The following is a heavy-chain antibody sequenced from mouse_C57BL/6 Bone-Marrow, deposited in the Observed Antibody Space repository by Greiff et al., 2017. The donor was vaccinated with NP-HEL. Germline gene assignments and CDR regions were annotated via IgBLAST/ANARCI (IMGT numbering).Heavy chain of an antibody. J-gene: IGHJ2*01. V-gene: IGHV1-22*01. CDR3: AREDFRRNFDY. CDR1: GYTFTDYN. CDR2: INPNNGGT. Sequence: VQLKESGPELVKPGASVKMSCKASGYTFTDYNMHWVKQSHGKSLEWIGYINPNNGGTSYNQKFKGKATLTVNKSSSTAYMELRSLTSEDSAVYYCAREDFRRNFDYWGQGTTLTVSS.